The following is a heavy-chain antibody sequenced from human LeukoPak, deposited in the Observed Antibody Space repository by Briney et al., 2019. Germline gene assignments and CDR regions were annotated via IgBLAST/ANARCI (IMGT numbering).Heavy chain of an antibody. J-gene: IGHJ4*02. CDR3: ARSPLVRGRITKYYFDY. V-gene: IGHV1-69*05. CDR2: IIPIFGTA. CDR1: GGTFSSYA. Sequence: SVKVSCKASGGTFSSYAISWVRQSPGQGLEWMGGIIPIFGTANYAQKFQGRVTITTDESTSTAYMELSSLRSGDTAVYYCARSPLVRGRITKYYFDYWGQGTLVTVSS. D-gene: IGHD3-10*01.